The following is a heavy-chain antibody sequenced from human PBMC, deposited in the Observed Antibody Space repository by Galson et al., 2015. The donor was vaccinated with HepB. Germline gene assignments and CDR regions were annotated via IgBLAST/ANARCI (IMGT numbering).Heavy chain of an antibody. J-gene: IGHJ4*02. CDR2: INSDGSST. V-gene: IGHV3-74*01. CDR3: ARVPSIAAAVDY. D-gene: IGHD6-13*01. CDR1: GFTFSSYW. Sequence: SLRLSCAASGFTFSSYWMHWVRQAPGKGLVWVSRINSDGSSTSYADSVKGRFTISRDNAKNTLYLQMNSLRAEDTAVYYCARVPSIAAAVDYWGQGTLVTVSS.